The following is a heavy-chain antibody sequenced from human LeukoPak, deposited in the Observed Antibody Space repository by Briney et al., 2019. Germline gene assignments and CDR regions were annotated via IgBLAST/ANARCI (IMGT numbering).Heavy chain of an antibody. CDR3: ASLTTVTSFAPLDY. CDR2: IYYSGTT. J-gene: IGHJ4*02. CDR1: GGSFSGYY. V-gene: IGHV4-34*01. D-gene: IGHD4-17*01. Sequence: SETLPLTCAVYGGSFSGYYWSWIRQPPGKGLEWIGSIYYSGTTNYNPSLRSRVTISVDTSKNQFSLKLSSVTAADTAVYYCASLTTVTSFAPLDYWGQGTLVTVSS.